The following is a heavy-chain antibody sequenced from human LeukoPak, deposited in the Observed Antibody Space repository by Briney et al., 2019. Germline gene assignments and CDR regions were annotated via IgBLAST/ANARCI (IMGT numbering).Heavy chain of an antibody. CDR2: MNPNSGNT. CDR3: ARDWGSPYYFDY. D-gene: IGHD3-16*01. V-gene: IGHV1-8*03. Sequence: ASVKVSCKASGYTFTSYDINWVRQATGQGLEWMGWMNPNSGNTGYAQKFQGRVTITRNTSISTAYMELSSLRSEDTAVYYCARDWGSPYYFDYWGQGTLVTVSS. CDR1: GYTFTSYD. J-gene: IGHJ4*02.